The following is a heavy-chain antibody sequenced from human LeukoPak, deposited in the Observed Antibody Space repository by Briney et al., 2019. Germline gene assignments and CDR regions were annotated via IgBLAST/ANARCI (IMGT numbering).Heavy chain of an antibody. CDR3: ASGSPIFLSFDP. J-gene: IGHJ5*02. Sequence: SETLSLTCTVSGGAISSGGYYWSWLLQHPGKGLEFIGYVYYTGSTYYNPSLKSRVTISGDASKNQFSLKLSSVTAADTAVHYCASGSPIFLSFDPWGQGTLVTVSS. CDR2: VYYTGST. CDR1: GGAISSGGYY. D-gene: IGHD3-9*01. V-gene: IGHV4-31*03.